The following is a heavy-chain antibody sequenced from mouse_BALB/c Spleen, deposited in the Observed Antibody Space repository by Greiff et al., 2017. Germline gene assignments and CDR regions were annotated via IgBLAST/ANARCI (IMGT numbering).Heavy chain of an antibody. J-gene: IGHJ3*01. CDR1: GYTFTDYE. V-gene: IGHV1-15*01. Sequence: QVQLQHSGAELVRPGASVTLSCKASGYTFTDYEMHWVKQTPVHGLEWIGAIDPETGGTAYNQKFKGKATLTADKSSSTAYMELRSLTSEDSAVYYCTRRDQFADWGQGTLVTVSA. CDR3: TRRDQFAD. CDR2: IDPETGGT. D-gene: IGHD3-3*01.